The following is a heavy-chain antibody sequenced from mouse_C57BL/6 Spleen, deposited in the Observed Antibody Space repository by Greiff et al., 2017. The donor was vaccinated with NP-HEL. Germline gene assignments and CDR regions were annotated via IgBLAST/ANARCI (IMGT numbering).Heavy chain of an antibody. CDR2: ISYDGSN. Sequence: EVKLMESGPGLVKPSQSLSLTCSVTGYSITSGYYWNWIRQFPGNKLEWMGYISYDGSNNYNPSLKNRISITRDTSKNQFFLKLNSVTTEDTATYYCAREGQPAVFDYWGQGTTLTVSS. V-gene: IGHV3-6*01. CDR1: GYSITSGYY. CDR3: AREGQPAVFDY. J-gene: IGHJ2*01. D-gene: IGHD3-3*01.